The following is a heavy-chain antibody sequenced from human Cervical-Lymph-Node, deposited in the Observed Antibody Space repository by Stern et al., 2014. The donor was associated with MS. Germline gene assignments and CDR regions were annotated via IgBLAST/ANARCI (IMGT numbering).Heavy chain of an antibody. CDR1: GFSFSDFS. CDR2: TSSSGSDR. D-gene: IGHD6-19*01. V-gene: IGHV3-11*01. J-gene: IGHJ5*02. CDR3: ARDRIAVDGNWFAT. Sequence: VQLVESGGGLVKPGGSLRLSCAASGFSFSDFSMNWIRQAPGKGLEWVSYTSSSGSDRLYAGSVKGRFTVSRDGAKNSVYLQMNSLRAEDTAIYYCARDRIAVDGNWFATWGQGTLVAVSS.